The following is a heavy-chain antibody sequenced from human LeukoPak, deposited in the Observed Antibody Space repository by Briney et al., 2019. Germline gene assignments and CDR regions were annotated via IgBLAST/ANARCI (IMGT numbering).Heavy chain of an antibody. J-gene: IGHJ4*02. CDR1: GYTFTVYY. D-gene: IGHD1-20*01. V-gene: IGHV1-2*06. CDR3: ARDRDNNFGDY. Sequence: ASVKVSCKASGYTFTVYYVHWVRQAPGQGLEWMGRINPNSGGTNYAQKFQGRVTTTRDTSISTAYMELSRLRSDGTAVYYCARDRDNNFGDYWGQGTLVTVSS. CDR2: INPNSGGT.